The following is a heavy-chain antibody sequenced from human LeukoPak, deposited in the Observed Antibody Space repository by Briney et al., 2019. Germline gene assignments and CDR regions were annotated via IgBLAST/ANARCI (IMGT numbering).Heavy chain of an antibody. D-gene: IGHD5-24*01. J-gene: IGHJ3*01. CDR3: ARDIQLST. CDR1: GFTFNAFA. V-gene: IGHV3-23*01. Sequence: GGSLRLSCSASGFTFNAFAMHWVRQAPGKGLDWVSLISFSGANSYYADSVKGRFTISRDNSKDTLFLQMNSLRAEDTAIYYCARDIQLSTWGLGTMVTVSS. CDR2: ISFSGANS.